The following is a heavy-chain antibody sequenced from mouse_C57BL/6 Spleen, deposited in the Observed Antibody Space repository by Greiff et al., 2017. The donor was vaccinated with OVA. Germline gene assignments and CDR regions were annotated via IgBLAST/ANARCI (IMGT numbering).Heavy chain of an antibody. J-gene: IGHJ1*03. CDR3: ARPSTGTGYWYFDV. Sequence: DVMLVESGGGLVKPGGSLKLSCAASGFTFSDYGMHWVRQAPEKGLEWVAYISSGSSTIYYADTVKGRFTISRDNAKNTLFLQMTSLRSEDTAMYYCARPSTGTGYWYFDVWGTGTTVTVSS. V-gene: IGHV5-17*01. CDR2: ISSGSSTI. D-gene: IGHD4-1*02. CDR1: GFTFSDYG.